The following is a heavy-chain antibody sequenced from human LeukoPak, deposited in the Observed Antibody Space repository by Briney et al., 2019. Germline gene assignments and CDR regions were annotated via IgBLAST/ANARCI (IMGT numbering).Heavy chain of an antibody. D-gene: IGHD4-23*01. V-gene: IGHV3-7*01. CDR3: ASGPRWTDFDY. J-gene: IGHJ4*02. CDR1: GFTCRNDW. Sequence: PGGSLRLSCAAAGFTCRNDWMSWVRQAPGKGLKWVANIKQDGSEEYYVDSVKGRFTISRDNAKNSLYLQMNSLRAEDTAVYYCASGPRWTDFDYWGQGTLVTVSS. CDR2: IKQDGSEE.